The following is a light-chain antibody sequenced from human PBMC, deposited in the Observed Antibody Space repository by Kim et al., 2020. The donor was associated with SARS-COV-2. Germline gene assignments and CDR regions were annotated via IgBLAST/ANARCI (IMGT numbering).Light chain of an antibody. CDR2: LAS. CDR3: QHYSRFPYT. Sequence: STSVGDRVTNTCRASENIGTWVAWYQQKPGRAPSLLIYLASTLESGVPSRFSGTGSGTEFSLSITSLQPDDFATYYCQHYSRFPYTFGQGTKREI. V-gene: IGKV1-5*03. CDR1: ENIGTW. J-gene: IGKJ2*01.